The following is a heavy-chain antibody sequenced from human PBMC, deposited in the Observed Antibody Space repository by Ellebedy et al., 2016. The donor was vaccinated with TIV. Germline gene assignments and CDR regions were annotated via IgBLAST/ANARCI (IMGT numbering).Heavy chain of an antibody. CDR3: ARILSVGATYLGGYFDY. D-gene: IGHD1-26*01. J-gene: IGHJ4*02. V-gene: IGHV2-70*04. Sequence: SGPTLVKPTQTLTLTCTFSGFSLSTSGMRVSWIRQPPGKALEWLARIDWDDDKYYSTSLRTRLTISKDTSKNQVVLTMTNMDPVDTATYHCARILSVGATYLGGYFDYWGQGTLVTVSS. CDR1: GFSLSTSGMR. CDR2: IDWDDDK.